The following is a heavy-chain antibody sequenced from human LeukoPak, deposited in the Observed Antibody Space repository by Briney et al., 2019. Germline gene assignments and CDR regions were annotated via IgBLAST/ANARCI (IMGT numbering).Heavy chain of an antibody. CDR3: ARYIAVAGDYFDY. J-gene: IGHJ4*02. D-gene: IGHD6-19*01. Sequence: GGSLRLSCAASGFTFSSYWMSWVRQAPGKGLEWVANIKQDGSEKYYVDSMKGRFTISRDNAKNSLYLQMNSLRAEDTAVYYCARYIAVAGDYFDYWGQGTLVTVSS. CDR2: IKQDGSEK. CDR1: GFTFSSYW. V-gene: IGHV3-7*01.